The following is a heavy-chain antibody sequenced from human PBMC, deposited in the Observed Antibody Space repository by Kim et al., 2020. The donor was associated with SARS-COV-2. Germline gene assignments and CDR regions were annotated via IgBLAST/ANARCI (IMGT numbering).Heavy chain of an antibody. D-gene: IGHD3-10*01. CDR1: GFTFSNAW. V-gene: IGHV3-15*01. CDR2: IKSKTDGGTT. CDR3: TTGFGYGSGSYYTPGLDYYYYGMDV. J-gene: IGHJ6*02. Sequence: GGSLRLSCAASGFTFSNAWMSWVRQAPGKGLEWVGRIKSKTDGGTTDYAAPVKGRFTISRDDSKNTLYLQMNSLKTEDTAVYYCTTGFGYGSGSYYTPGLDYYYYGMDVWGQGTTVTVSS.